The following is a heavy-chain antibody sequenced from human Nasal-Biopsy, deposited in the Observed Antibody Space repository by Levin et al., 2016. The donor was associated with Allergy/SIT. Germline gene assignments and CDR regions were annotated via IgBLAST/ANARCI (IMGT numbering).Heavy chain of an antibody. CDR3: VRHSGRGIRHSYTIPYFYYYYYMDV. V-gene: IGHV4-39*01. Sequence: SETLSLTCTVSGGSITLGSDYWGWVRQAPGKGLEWIATVYHTGSTYPNPSLKSRVTMSVDTSKNQFSLRLASVAAADTALYYCVRHSGRGIRHSYTIPYFYYYYYMDVWGNGAAVTVSS. CDR1: GGSITLGSDY. D-gene: IGHD5-18*01. CDR2: VYHTGST. J-gene: IGHJ6*03.